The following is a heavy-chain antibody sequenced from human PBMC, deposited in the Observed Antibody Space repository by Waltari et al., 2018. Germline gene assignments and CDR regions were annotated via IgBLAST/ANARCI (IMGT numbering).Heavy chain of an antibody. V-gene: IGHV3-74*01. CDR3: VLYSSELLGDC. CDR1: GFTFSAYW. D-gene: IGHD6-25*01. CDR2: FNMDGTIT. J-gene: IGHJ4*02. Sequence: EVQLVESGGGLVQPGGSLRLSCAASGFTFSAYWMHWVRQAPGKGLLSVAHFNMDGTITTYAASVKGRFTISRDNAKNTLFLQMNSLRTDDTGLYYCVLYSSELLGDCCGQGTLVTVSS.